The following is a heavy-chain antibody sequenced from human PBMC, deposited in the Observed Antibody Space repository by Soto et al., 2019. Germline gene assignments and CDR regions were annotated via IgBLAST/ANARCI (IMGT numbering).Heavy chain of an antibody. D-gene: IGHD3-16*02. V-gene: IGHV3-66*01. CDR3: ARGAGLGFHLGELSLYDY. CDR1: GFTVSSNY. CDR2: IYSGGST. J-gene: IGHJ4*02. Sequence: EVQLVESGGGLVQPGGSLRLSCAASGFTVSSNYMSWVRQAPGKGLEWVSVIYSGGSTYYADSVKGRFTISRDNSKNTLYLQMNSLRAEDTAVYYCARGAGLGFHLGELSLYDYWGQGTLVTVSS.